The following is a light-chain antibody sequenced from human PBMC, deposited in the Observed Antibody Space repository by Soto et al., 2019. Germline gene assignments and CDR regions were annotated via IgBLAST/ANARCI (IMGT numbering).Light chain of an antibody. Sequence: EIVLTQSPATLSLSPGERATLSCRASQSVSSYLAWYQQKPGQAPRLLIYDASNRATGIPARFSGSGSGTNFTLTISSLGPEDFAFYYCQQRSNWPPWTFGQGTQVDIK. V-gene: IGKV3-11*01. CDR3: QQRSNWPPWT. J-gene: IGKJ1*01. CDR1: QSVSSY. CDR2: DAS.